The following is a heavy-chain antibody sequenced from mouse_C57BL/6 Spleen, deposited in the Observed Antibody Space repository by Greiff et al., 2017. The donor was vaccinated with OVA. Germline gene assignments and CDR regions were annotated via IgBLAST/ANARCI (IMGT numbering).Heavy chain of an antibody. CDR2: IDPSDSET. V-gene: IGHV1-52*01. D-gene: IGHD1-1*01. J-gene: IGHJ4*01. CDR3: ARDGSSYEDYSMDY. CDR1: GYTFTSYW. Sequence: VQLQQPGAELVRPGSSVKLSCKASGYTFTSYWMHWVKQRPIQGLEWIGNIDPSDSETHYNQKFKDKATLTADKSASTAYMQLSILKSEVYAVYSCARDGSSYEDYSMDYWGQGTSVTVSS.